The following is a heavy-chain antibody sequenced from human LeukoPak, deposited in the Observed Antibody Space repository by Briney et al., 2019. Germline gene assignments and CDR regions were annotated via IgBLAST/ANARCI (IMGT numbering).Heavy chain of an antibody. CDR3: ARSLAGYYDSSGYYPFDY. J-gene: IGHJ4*02. V-gene: IGHV1-69*13. D-gene: IGHD3-22*01. CDR2: IIPIFGTA. CDR1: GGTFSSYA. Sequence: SVKVSCKASGGTFSSYAISWVRQAPGQGLEWMGGIIPIFGTANYAQKFQGRVTITADESTSTAYMELSSLRSEDTAVYYCARSLAGYYDSSGYYPFDYWGQGTLVTVSS.